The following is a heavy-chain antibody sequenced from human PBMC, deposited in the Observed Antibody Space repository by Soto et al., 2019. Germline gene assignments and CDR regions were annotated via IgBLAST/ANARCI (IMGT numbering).Heavy chain of an antibody. CDR3: ARDDDYEANAIDL. D-gene: IGHD4-17*01. V-gene: IGHV3-33*01. CDR2: IWNHGNKQ. CDR1: GFTFSRYG. J-gene: IGHJ5*02. Sequence: PGGSLRLSCVASGFTFSRYGMHWVRQAPGKGLEWVAVIWNHGNKQAYADSVKGRFTISRDNSINTLYLEVDSLREEDTSVYYCARDDDYEANAIDLWGQGTLVTVSS.